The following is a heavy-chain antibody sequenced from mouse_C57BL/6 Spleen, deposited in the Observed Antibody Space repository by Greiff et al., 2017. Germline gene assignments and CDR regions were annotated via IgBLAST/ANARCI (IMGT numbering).Heavy chain of an antibody. CDR2: IHPNSGST. V-gene: IGHV1-64*01. D-gene: IGHD1-1*01. CDR3: AREGMYYYGSSYVYFDV. Sequence: VQLQQSGAELVKPGASVKLSCKASGYTFTSYWMHWVKQRPGQGLEWIGMIHPNSGSTNYNEKFKSKATLTVDKSSSTAYMQLSSLTSEDSAVYYCAREGMYYYGSSYVYFDVWGTGTTVTVSS. J-gene: IGHJ1*03. CDR1: GYTFTSYW.